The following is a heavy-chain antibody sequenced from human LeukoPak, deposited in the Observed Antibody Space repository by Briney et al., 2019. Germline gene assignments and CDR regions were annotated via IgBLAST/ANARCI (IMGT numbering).Heavy chain of an antibody. D-gene: IGHD5-18*01. CDR1: GFSFSNYY. Sequence: GGSLRLSCAASGFSFSNYYMSWVRQAPGKGLEWVANIKQDGTQEYYADSVKGRFTISRDNAKNSLYLQMNSLRAEDTALYYCAKDIGSYGLDYWGQGTLVTVSS. CDR2: IKQDGTQE. J-gene: IGHJ4*02. V-gene: IGHV3-7*03. CDR3: AKDIGSYGLDY.